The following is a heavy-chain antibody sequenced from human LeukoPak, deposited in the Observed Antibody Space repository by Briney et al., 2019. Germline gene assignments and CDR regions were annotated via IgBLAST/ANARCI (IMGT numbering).Heavy chain of an antibody. D-gene: IGHD2-2*01. V-gene: IGHV1-69*06. CDR1: GGIFSSYA. Sequence: ASVKVSCKASGGIFSSYAISWVRQAPGQGLEWMGGIIPIFGTANYAQKFQGRVTITADKSTSTAYMELSSLRSEDTAVYYCARGGRDIVVVPAAIGYYYYYMDVWGKGTTVTVSS. CDR3: ARGGRDIVVVPAAIGYYYYYMDV. J-gene: IGHJ6*03. CDR2: IIPIFGTA.